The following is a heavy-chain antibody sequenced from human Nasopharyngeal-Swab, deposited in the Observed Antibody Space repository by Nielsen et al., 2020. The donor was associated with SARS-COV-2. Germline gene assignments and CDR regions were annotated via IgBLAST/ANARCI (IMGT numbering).Heavy chain of an antibody. CDR2: INHSGST. V-gene: IGHV4-34*01. CDR1: GGSFSGYY. D-gene: IGHD4-17*01. CDR3: ARGTTVTTFFDYYGMDV. Sequence: SETLSLTCAVYGGSFSGYYWSWIRQPPGKGLEWIGEINHSGSTNYNPSLKSRVTISVDTSKNQFSLKLSSVTVADTAVYYCARGTTVTTFFDYYGMDVWGQGTTVTVSS. J-gene: IGHJ6*02.